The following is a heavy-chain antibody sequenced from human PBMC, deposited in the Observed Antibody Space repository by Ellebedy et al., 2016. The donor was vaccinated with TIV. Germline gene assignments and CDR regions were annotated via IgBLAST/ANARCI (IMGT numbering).Heavy chain of an antibody. CDR2: ISSSSSTI. Sequence: GESLKISXAASGFTFSSYSMNWVRQAPGKGLEWVSYISSSSSTIYYADSVKGRFTISRDNAKNSLYLQMNSLRAEDTAVYYCARLLEYSGSYSDDDYWGQGTLVTVSP. J-gene: IGHJ4*02. V-gene: IGHV3-48*04. D-gene: IGHD1-26*01. CDR3: ARLLEYSGSYSDDDY. CDR1: GFTFSSYS.